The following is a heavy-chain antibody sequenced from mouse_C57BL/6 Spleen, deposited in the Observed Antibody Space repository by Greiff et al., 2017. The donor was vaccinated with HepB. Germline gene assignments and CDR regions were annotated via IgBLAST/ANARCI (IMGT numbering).Heavy chain of an antibody. CDR2: IYPGDGDT. V-gene: IGHV1-82*01. J-gene: IGHJ1*03. Sequence: VQLQQSGPELVKPGASVKISCKASGYAFSSSWMNWVKQRPGKGLEWIGRIYPGDGDTNYNGKFKGKATLTADKSSSTAYMQLSSLTSEDSAVYFCARAPDYYGSSHWYFDVWGKGTTVTVSS. CDR1: GYAFSSSW. D-gene: IGHD1-1*01. CDR3: ARAPDYYGSSHWYFDV.